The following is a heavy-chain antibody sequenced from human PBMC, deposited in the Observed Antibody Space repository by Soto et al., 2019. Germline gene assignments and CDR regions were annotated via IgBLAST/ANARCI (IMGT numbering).Heavy chain of an antibody. CDR1: GGSFSGYY. CDR2: INHSGST. J-gene: IGHJ6*03. V-gene: IGHV4-34*01. Sequence: QVQLQQWGAGLLKPSETLSLTCAVYGGSFSGYYWSWIRQPPGKGLEWIGEINHSGSTNYNPSLKSRVTISVDTSKNQFSLKLSSVTAADTAVYYCASHYYYYKDVWGKGTTVTVSS. CDR3: ASHYYYYKDV.